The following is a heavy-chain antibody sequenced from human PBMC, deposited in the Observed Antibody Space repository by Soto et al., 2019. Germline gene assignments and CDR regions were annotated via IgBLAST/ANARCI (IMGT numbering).Heavy chain of an antibody. CDR1: EYSFGDYY. D-gene: IGHD6-13*01. V-gene: IGHV1-2*02. CDR3: VRDAPSQQPIFDR. Sequence: ASVKVSCKASEYSFGDYYLHWLRQAPGQGLEWMGWINLNDGGTNYARKFQGRVTMTSDKSITTVYMELSSLRSDDTAVYYCVRDAPSQQPIFDRWGHGTLVTVSS. J-gene: IGHJ4*01. CDR2: INLNDGGT.